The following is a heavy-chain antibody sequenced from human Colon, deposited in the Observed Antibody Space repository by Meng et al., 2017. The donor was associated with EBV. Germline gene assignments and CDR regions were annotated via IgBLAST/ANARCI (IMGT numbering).Heavy chain of an antibody. D-gene: IGHD2-2*01. V-gene: IGHV4-61*01. J-gene: IGHJ4*02. CDR3: ARAVGPDCSSTSCPFDY. CDR2: VSYSGGT. Sequence: QVALREPGPGLVKPSEPLSLTCSGSGGSVSSETYSWNWIRQPPGKALEWIGYVSYSGGTNYNPSLKNRVTISVDTSKNQVSLRLSSVTAADTAVFYCARAVGPDCSSTSCPFDYWGQGTLVTVSS. CDR1: GGSVSSETYS.